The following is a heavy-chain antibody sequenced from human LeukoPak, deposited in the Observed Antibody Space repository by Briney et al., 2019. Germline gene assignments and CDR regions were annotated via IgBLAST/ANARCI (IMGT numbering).Heavy chain of an antibody. CDR2: MSAYNGNT. Sequence: ASVKLSCKASGYTFTSYGISWVRQAPGQGLGWMGWMSAYNGNTNYAQKLQGRVTMTTDTSTSTAYMELRSLRSDDPAVYYCARDSIAVAGTRRYYYYYYMDVWGKGTTVTVSS. CDR3: ARDSIAVAGTRRYYYYYYMDV. V-gene: IGHV1-18*01. J-gene: IGHJ6*03. D-gene: IGHD6-19*01. CDR1: GYTFTSYG.